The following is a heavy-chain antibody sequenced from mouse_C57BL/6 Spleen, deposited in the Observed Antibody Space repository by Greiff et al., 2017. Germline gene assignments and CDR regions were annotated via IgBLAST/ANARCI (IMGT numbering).Heavy chain of an antibody. Sequence: VKLQESGPELVKPGASVKISCKASGYAFSSSWMNWVKQRPGKGLEWIGRIYPGDGDTNYNGKFKGKATLTADKSSSTAYMQLSSLTSEDSAVYFCARRGDYGWFAYWGQGTLVTVSA. CDR2: IYPGDGDT. CDR1: GYAFSSSW. V-gene: IGHV1-82*01. D-gene: IGHD2-4*01. J-gene: IGHJ3*01. CDR3: ARRGDYGWFAY.